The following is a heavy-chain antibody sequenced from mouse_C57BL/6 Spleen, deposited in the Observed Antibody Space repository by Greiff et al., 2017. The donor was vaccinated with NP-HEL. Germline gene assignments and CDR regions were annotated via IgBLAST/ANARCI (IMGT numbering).Heavy chain of an antibody. D-gene: IGHD4-1*01. CDR3: TRFWDAAGFAY. V-gene: IGHV1-15*01. Sequence: QVQLQQSGAELVRPGASVTLSCKASGYTFTDYEMHWVKQTPVHGLEWIGAIDPETGGTAYNQKFKGKAILTADKSSSTAYMELRSLTSEDSAVYYCTRFWDAAGFAYWGQGTLVTVSA. CDR2: IDPETGGT. J-gene: IGHJ3*01. CDR1: GYTFTDYE.